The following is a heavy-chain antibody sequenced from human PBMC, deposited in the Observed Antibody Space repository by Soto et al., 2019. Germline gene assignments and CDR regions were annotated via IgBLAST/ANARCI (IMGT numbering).Heavy chain of an antibody. V-gene: IGHV3-30*03. J-gene: IGHJ3*02. D-gene: IGHD3-10*01. Sequence: GGSLRLSCIASGFTFRSYSMTWVRQAPGKGLEWVAVISYDGSNKYYADSVKGRFTISRDNSKNTLYLQMNSLRAEDTAVYYCARASRWFGELRSAFDIWGQGTMVTVSS. CDR1: GFTFRSYS. CDR3: ARASRWFGELRSAFDI. CDR2: ISYDGSNK.